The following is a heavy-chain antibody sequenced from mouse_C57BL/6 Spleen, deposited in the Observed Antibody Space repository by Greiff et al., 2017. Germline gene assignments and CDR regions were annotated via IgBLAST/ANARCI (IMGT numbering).Heavy chain of an antibody. CDR2: IYPSDSET. V-gene: IGHV1-61*01. CDR3: AREGGRDWFAY. Sequence: QVQLQQPGAELVRPGSSVKLSCKASGYTFTSYWMDWVKQRPGQGLEWIGNIYPSDSETHYNQKFKDKATLTVDKSSSTAYMQLSSLTSEDSAVYYCAREGGRDWFAYWAKGLWSLSLQ. J-gene: IGHJ3*01. CDR1: GYTFTSYW. D-gene: IGHD1-1*01.